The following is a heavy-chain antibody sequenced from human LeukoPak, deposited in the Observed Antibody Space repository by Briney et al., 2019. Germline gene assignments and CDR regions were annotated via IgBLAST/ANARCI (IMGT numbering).Heavy chain of an antibody. CDR2: IYYSGST. Sequence: PSETLSLTCTVSGGSISSYYWSWIRQPPGKGLEWIGYIYYSGSTNYNPSLKSRVTISVDTSKNQFSLKLSSVTAADTAVYYCARGSKPTYYYDSSGYYRYWGQGTLVTVSS. CDR1: GGSISSYY. V-gene: IGHV4-59*12. J-gene: IGHJ4*02. D-gene: IGHD3-22*01. CDR3: ARGSKPTYYYDSSGYYRY.